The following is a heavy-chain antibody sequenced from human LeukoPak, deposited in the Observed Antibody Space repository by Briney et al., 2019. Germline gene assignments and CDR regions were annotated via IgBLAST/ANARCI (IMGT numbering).Heavy chain of an antibody. D-gene: IGHD3-9*01. CDR2: IYSGGST. V-gene: IGHV3-53*01. J-gene: IGHJ3*02. CDR1: GFTVSSNY. CDR3: ARSSHYDILTGYSEEDAFDI. Sequence: PGGSLRLSLAAPGFTVSSNYMSWVRPAPGKGLEWVSVIYSGGSTDYADSVKGRFTISRDNSKNTLYLQMNSLRVEDTAVYYCARSSHYDILTGYSEEDAFDIWGQGTMVTVSS.